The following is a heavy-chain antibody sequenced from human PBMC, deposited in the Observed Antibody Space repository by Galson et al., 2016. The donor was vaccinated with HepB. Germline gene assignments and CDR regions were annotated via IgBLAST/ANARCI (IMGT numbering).Heavy chain of an antibody. V-gene: IGHV4-39*01. D-gene: IGHD6-6*01. CDR2: IFYSGTT. Sequence: SSYGMYWVRQPPGKGLEWIGSIFYSGTTYYNPSLKSRVTISVDTSKNQFSLKLSSVTAADTAVYYCARRGAYSSSSMGAFDIWGQGTMVTVSS. J-gene: IGHJ3*02. CDR1: SSYG. CDR3: ARRGAYSSSSMGAFDI.